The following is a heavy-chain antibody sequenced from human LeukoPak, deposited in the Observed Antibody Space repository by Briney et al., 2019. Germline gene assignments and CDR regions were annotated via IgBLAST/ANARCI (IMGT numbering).Heavy chain of an antibody. CDR2: INHSGST. V-gene: IGHV4-34*01. J-gene: IGHJ4*02. CDR3: ARGLGGSGSYYKTAADY. D-gene: IGHD3-10*01. CDR1: GGSFSGYC. Sequence: SETLSLTCAVYGGSFSGYCWSWIRQPPGKGLEWIGEINHSGSTNYNPSLKSRVTISVDTSKNQFSLKLSSVTAADTAVYYCARGLGGSGSYYKTAADYWGQGTLVTVSS.